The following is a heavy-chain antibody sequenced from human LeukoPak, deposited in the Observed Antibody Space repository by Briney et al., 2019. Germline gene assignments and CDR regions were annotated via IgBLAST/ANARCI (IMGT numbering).Heavy chain of an antibody. CDR1: GFTFSSYG. D-gene: IGHD3-22*01. Sequence: GRSLRLSCAASGFTFSSYGMHWVRQAPGKGLEWVSYISSSGSTIYYADSVKGRFTISRDNAKNSLYLQMNSLRAEDTAVYYCARAPSADSSGPDYWGQGTLVTVSS. V-gene: IGHV3-48*04. CDR3: ARAPSADSSGPDY. CDR2: ISSSGSTI. J-gene: IGHJ4*02.